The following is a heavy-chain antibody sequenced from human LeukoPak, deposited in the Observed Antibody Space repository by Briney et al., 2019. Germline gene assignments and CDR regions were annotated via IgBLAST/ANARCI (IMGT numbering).Heavy chain of an antibody. J-gene: IGHJ5*02. CDR2: IYHSGST. D-gene: IGHD2-2*02. Sequence: PSETLSLTCTLSGGSISTYYWSWIRQPPGKGLEWIGYIYHSGSTNYNPSLKSRVTISVDTSKNQFSLKLSSVTAADTAVYYCARVGYCSSTSCYSFGWFDPWGQGTLVTVSS. V-gene: IGHV4-59*01. CDR1: GGSISTYY. CDR3: ARVGYCSSTSCYSFGWFDP.